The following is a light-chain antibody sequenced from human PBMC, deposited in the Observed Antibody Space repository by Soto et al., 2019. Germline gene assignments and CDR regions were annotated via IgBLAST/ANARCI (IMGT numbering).Light chain of an antibody. Sequence: DIQMTQSPSTLSASVGDSVTITCRASQSIDNWLAWYRQKPGKAPNLLIYQASILEGGVPSRFSGSGSGTEFTLTITSLQPDDFAPYYCQHEETFGPGTEVDIK. CDR2: QAS. J-gene: IGKJ1*01. CDR1: QSIDNW. V-gene: IGKV1-5*03. CDR3: QHEET.